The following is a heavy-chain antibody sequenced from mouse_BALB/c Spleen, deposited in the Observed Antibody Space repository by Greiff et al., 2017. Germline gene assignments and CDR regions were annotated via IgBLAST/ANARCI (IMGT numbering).Heavy chain of an antibody. V-gene: IGHV4-1*02. J-gene: IGHJ4*01. CDR2: INPDSSTI. D-gene: IGHD1-1*01. CDR3: ARPGFTTVVATDAMDY. Sequence: EVQLQQSGGGLVQPGGSLKLSCAASGFDFSRYWMSWVRQAPGKGLEWIGEINPDSSTINYTPSLKDKFIISRDNAKNTLYLQMSKVRSEDTALYYCARPGFTTVVATDAMDYWGQGTSVTVSS. CDR1: GFDFSRYW.